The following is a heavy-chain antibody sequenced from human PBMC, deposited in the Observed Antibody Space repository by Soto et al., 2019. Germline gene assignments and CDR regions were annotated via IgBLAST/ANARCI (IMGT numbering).Heavy chain of an antibody. D-gene: IGHD6-13*01. J-gene: IGHJ4*02. Sequence: QVQLVQSGAEVKKPGSSVKVSCKASGGTFSSYAISWVRQAPGQGLEWMGGIIPIFGTANYAQKFQGRVTIAADESTSTAYMELGSLSSEDTAVYYCARGVYSSRALDYWGQGTLVTVSS. CDR2: IIPIFGTA. V-gene: IGHV1-69*01. CDR1: GGTFSSYA. CDR3: ARGVYSSRALDY.